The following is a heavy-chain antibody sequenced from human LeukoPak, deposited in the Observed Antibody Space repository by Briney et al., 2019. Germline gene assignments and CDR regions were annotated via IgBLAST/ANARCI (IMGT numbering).Heavy chain of an antibody. CDR2: ISGSSSSA. CDR1: GFTFSNYA. J-gene: IGHJ4*02. D-gene: IGHD3-10*01. V-gene: IGHV3-23*01. CDR3: ARAVTMVRGAPPHFDY. Sequence: GGSLRLSCAASGFTFSNYAMSWVRQAPGKGLEWVSDISGSSSSAHYTDSVKGRFTISRDNSKNTLYLQMNSLRAEDTAVYYCARAVTMVRGAPPHFDYWGQGTLATVSS.